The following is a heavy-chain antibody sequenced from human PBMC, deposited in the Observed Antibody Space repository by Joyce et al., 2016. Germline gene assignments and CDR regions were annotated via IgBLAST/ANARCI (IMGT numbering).Heavy chain of an antibody. Sequence: QVQLVESGGGVVQPGRSLRLSCAASGFTFSNHGMHWVRQAPGKGREWVAVISYDGSNKYYADSVKGRFTISRDNSKNTLYLQMNSLRAEDTAVYYCATRGWGYSSNFWGQGTLVTVSS. D-gene: IGHD6-19*01. CDR3: ATRGWGYSSNF. V-gene: IGHV3-30*03. CDR1: GFTFSNHG. J-gene: IGHJ4*02. CDR2: ISYDGSNK.